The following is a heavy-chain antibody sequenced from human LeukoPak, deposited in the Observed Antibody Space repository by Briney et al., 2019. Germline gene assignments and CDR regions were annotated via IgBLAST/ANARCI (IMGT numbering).Heavy chain of an antibody. CDR3: ARGRASYDVWSGYLFDY. V-gene: IGHV4-34*01. D-gene: IGHD3-3*01. Sequence: SETLSLTCAVYGGPFSGDYWSWIRQSPGKGLEWIGEINHSGRTNYNPSLKSRVTISVDTSKNQFSLKLSSVTAADTAVYYCARGRASYDVWSGYLFDYWGQGTLVTVSS. J-gene: IGHJ4*02. CDR2: INHSGRT. CDR1: GGPFSGDY.